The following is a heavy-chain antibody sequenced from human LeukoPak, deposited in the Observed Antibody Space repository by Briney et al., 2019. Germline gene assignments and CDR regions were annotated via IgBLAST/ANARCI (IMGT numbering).Heavy chain of an antibody. CDR1: GFTFNTYW. CDR2: IKSDGSSP. CDR3: AALDHGHDF. V-gene: IGHV3-74*01. Sequence: GGSLRLSCAASGFTFNTYWMHWVRQAPGKGLVWVSRIKSDGSSPAYADSVRGRFTISRDNAKNTLYLQMNSLRADDTAMYYCAALDHGHDFWGQGTLVTASS. J-gene: IGHJ4*02.